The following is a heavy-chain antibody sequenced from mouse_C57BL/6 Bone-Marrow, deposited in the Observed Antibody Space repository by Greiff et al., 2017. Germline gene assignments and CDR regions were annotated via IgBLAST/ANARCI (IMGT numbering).Heavy chain of an antibody. V-gene: IGHV1-42*01. J-gene: IGHJ2*01. Sequence: DVQLVESGPELVKPGASVKISCKASGYSFTGYYMNWVKQSPEKSLEWIGEINPSTGGTTYNQKFKAKATLTVDKSSSTAYMQLKSLTSEDSAVYYCATYDYDRSYFDYWGQGTTLTVSS. CDR1: GYSFTGYY. D-gene: IGHD2-4*01. CDR2: INPSTGGT. CDR3: ATYDYDRSYFDY.